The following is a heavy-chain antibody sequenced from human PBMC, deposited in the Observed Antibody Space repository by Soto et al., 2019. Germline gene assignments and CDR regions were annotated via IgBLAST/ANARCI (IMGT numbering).Heavy chain of an antibody. J-gene: IGHJ6*03. V-gene: IGHV2-5*02. D-gene: IGHD3-10*01. CDR1: GFSLSTRGVD. CDR3: VHIEVVTIVRGVTYYYYYMDV. Sequence: QITLKESDPTLVKPTQPLTLTCTFSGFSLSTRGVDVGWIRQPPGMALEWLALIYWDDDKGYSPSLKSRLTITRNTSTIQVVLTLTNMDPVDTGTYYCVHIEVVTIVRGVTYYYYYMDVWGKGTTVTVSS. CDR2: IYWDDDK.